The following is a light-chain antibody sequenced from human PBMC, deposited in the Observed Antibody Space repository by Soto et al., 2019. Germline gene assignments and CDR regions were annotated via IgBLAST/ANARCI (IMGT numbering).Light chain of an antibody. CDR2: EVS. Sequence: QSALTQPASVSGSPGQSITISCTGTSSDVGGYNHVSWYQQHPGKAPKLMIYEVSSRPSGVPNRFSGSKSANTASLTISGLQAEDEADYYCVLYMRSGISVFGGGTQLTVL. V-gene: IGLV2-14*01. J-gene: IGLJ2*01. CDR3: VLYMRSGISV. CDR1: SSDVGGYNH.